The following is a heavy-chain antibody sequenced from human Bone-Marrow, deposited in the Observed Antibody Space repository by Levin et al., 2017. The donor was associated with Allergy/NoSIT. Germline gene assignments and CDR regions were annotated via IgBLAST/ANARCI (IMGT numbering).Heavy chain of an antibody. CDR1: GFTFDAHA. CDR3: VRGTLGRYCSGGGCYLPY. Sequence: GGSLRLSCAVSGFTFDAHAMYWVCQAPGKGPEWVALISFDGTTKTYLDSVQGRFTISRDISKNILYLHMANLRAEDTAVYYCVRGTLGRYCSGGGCYLPYWGQGTLVTVSS. V-gene: IGHV3-33*05. J-gene: IGHJ4*02. D-gene: IGHD2-15*01. CDR2: ISFDGTTK.